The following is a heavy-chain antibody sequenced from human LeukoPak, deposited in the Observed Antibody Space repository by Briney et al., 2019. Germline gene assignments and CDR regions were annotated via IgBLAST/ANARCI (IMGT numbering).Heavy chain of an antibody. CDR1: GFTFSSYN. CDR2: ISTSSSYI. CDR3: AGGGDHPTFLFYYMDV. Sequence: KPGGSLRLSCAASGFTFSSYNMNWVRQAPGKGLEWVSSISTSSSYIYYTDSVKGRFTISRDNAKNSLYLQMNSLRAEDTAVYYCAGGGDHPTFLFYYMDVWGKGTTVTVSS. J-gene: IGHJ6*03. V-gene: IGHV3-21*01. D-gene: IGHD3-16*01.